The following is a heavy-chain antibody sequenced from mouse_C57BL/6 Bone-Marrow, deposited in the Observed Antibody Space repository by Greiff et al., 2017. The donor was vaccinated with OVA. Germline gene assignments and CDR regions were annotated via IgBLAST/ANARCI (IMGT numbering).Heavy chain of an antibody. CDR1: GFNFTRYW. V-gene: IGHV1-52*01. CDR3: ASLYIPHWYFDV. Sequence: QVQLQQPGAELVRPGSSVKLFCKASGFNFTRYWMHWVKQRTIQGLEWIGNIDPDDGETHYNQKFKDKAKLTVDKYSRTTYVQLSSLTSEDSAVDYCASLYIPHWYFDVWGTGTTVTVSS. J-gene: IGHJ1*03. D-gene: IGHD1-3*01. CDR2: IDPDDGET.